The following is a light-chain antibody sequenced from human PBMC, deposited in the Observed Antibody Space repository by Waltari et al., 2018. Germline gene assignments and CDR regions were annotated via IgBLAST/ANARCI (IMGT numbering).Light chain of an antibody. V-gene: IGKV1-9*01. CDR1: QATGSS. CDR3: QQANSYPRT. J-gene: IGKJ2*01. Sequence: DIRLTQSPSFLSASVGDRVTISCRASQATGSSFAWYQQKPGKAPKLLIYAASTLEGWVPPRFSGSGSGTEFTLTISSLQPEDFATYYCQQANSYPRTFGQGTKLEI. CDR2: AAS.